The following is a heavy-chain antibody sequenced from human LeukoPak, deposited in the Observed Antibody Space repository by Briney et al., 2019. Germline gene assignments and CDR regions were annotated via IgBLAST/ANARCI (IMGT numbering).Heavy chain of an antibody. V-gene: IGHV5-51*01. D-gene: IGHD5-18*01. CDR1: GYSFTSYW. CDR2: IYPGDSDT. J-gene: IGHJ4*02. CDR3: ARAPRQLRPTAPPPYYFDY. Sequence: GESLKISCKGSGYSFTSYWIGWVRQMPGKGLEWMGIIYPGDSDTRYSPSFQGQVTISADKSISTAYLQWSSLKASDTAMYYCARAPRQLRPTAPPPYYFDYWGQGTLVTVSS.